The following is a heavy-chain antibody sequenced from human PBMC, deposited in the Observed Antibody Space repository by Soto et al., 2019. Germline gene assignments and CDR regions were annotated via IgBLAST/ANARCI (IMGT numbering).Heavy chain of an antibody. V-gene: IGHV3-23*01. CDR3: AQVYLRGLAAGWFGP. D-gene: IGHD6-13*01. Sequence: EVQLLDSGGGLVQPGGSLRLSCAASGFTFSNYAMSWVRQAPGKGLEWVSSISGSGGGTYYADSVKGRFTISRDNSKNTLYLQMNTLRAEDTAVYYCAQVYLRGLAAGWFGPWGQGTLVTVSS. CDR2: ISGSGGGT. J-gene: IGHJ5*02. CDR1: GFTFSNYA.